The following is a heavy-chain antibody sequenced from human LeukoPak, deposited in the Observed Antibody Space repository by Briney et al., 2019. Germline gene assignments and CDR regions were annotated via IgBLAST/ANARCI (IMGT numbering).Heavy chain of an antibody. CDR3: ARLPAYCSSTSCYYDY. CDR1: GFTFSSYS. D-gene: IGHD2-2*01. J-gene: IGHJ4*02. Sequence: RPGGSLRLSCAASGFTFSSYSMNWVRQAPGKGLEWVSYISSASGSIYYADSVKGRFTISRDNAKNSLFLQMNSLRAEDTAVYYCARLPAYCSSTSCYYDYWGQGTLVTVSS. V-gene: IGHV3-48*04. CDR2: ISSASGSI.